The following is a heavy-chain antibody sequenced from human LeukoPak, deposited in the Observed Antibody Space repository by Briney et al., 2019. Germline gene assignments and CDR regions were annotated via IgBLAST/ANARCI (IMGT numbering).Heavy chain of an antibody. CDR3: ARTYYDILTGYYQGKYYFDY. J-gene: IGHJ4*02. CDR1: GYTFTGYY. Sequence: GASVKVSCKASGYTFTGYYLHWVRQAPGQGLEWMGWINPNSGGTNYAQKFQGRVTMTRDTSISTAYMELSRLRSDDTAVYYYARTYYDILTGYYQGKYYFDYWGQGTLVTVSS. D-gene: IGHD3-9*01. CDR2: INPNSGGT. V-gene: IGHV1-2*02.